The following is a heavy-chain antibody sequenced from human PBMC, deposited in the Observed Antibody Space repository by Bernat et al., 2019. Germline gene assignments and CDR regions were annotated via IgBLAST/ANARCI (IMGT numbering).Heavy chain of an antibody. D-gene: IGHD6-19*01. CDR2: IKQDGSEQ. V-gene: IGHV3-7*03. Sequence: EVQLVESGGGLVQPGGSLRLSCAASGFTFSSYWMSWVRQAPGKGLEWVANIKQDGSEQYYADSVKGRFTISRDNAKNSLYLQMNSLRAEDTAVYYCARDGLAVAGAFDIWGQGTMVTVSS. CDR1: GFTFSSYW. J-gene: IGHJ3*02. CDR3: ARDGLAVAGAFDI.